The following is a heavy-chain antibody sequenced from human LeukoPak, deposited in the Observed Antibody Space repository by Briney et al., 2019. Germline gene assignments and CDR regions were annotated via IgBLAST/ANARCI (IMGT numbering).Heavy chain of an antibody. CDR1: GFTFNSYA. Sequence: GGSLRPSCAASGFTFNSYAMAWVRQAPGKGLEWVSSLASGRSPSYADSLEGRLTMSSDNAKNTLYLQMDNLRAEDTAIYYCARQLGYCSAGTCYFDSWGLGTQVAVSS. V-gene: IGHV3-23*05. CDR2: LASGRSP. J-gene: IGHJ4*02. D-gene: IGHD2-15*01. CDR3: ARQLGYCSAGTCYFDS.